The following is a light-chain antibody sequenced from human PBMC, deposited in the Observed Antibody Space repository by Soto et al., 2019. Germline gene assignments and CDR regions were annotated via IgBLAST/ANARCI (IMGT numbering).Light chain of an antibody. V-gene: IGKV1-39*01. Sequence: DIQVTQSPASLSASVGDRVTISCRASQSIGRNLNWYQQKPGKAPTLLMFTSSNLQSGVPSRFSGSGSGTDFIFTISSLQPEDFATYYCQQSHSTPPTFGQGTKVDIK. J-gene: IGKJ1*01. CDR2: TSS. CDR1: QSIGRN. CDR3: QQSHSTPPT.